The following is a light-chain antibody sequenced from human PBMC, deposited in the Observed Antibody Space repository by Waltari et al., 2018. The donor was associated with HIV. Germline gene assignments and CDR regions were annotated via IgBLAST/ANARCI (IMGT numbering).Light chain of an antibody. V-gene: IGKV1-39*01. Sequence: DIQMTQSPSSLYASVGDRVTITCRASQTISTYLTWYQRKPGNAPDLLIYAASSLQSGVPSRFSGSGSVTDFTLTITSLQPEDSATYYCQQSYNSPLTFGGGTKVEIK. CDR2: AAS. J-gene: IGKJ4*01. CDR3: QQSYNSPLT. CDR1: QTISTY.